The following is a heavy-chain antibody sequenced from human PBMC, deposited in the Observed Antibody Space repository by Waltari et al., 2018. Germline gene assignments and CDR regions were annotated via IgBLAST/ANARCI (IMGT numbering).Heavy chain of an antibody. CDR2: IRYDGSNK. J-gene: IGHJ4*02. V-gene: IGHV3-30*02. CDR1: GFTFSSYG. D-gene: IGHD3-9*01. Sequence: QVQLVESGGGVVQPGGSLRLSCAASGFTFSSYGMHWVRQAPGKGLEWVAFIRYDGSNKYYADYVKGRFTISRDNSKNTLYLQMNSLRAEDTAVYYCAKDRVGSGYYFDYWGQGTLVTVSS. CDR3: AKDRVGSGYYFDY.